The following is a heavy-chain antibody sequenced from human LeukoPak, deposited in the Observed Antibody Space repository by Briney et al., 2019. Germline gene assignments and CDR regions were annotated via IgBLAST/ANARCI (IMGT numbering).Heavy chain of an antibody. D-gene: IGHD3-10*01. J-gene: IGHJ4*02. CDR3: AREFGGYYNSFLLV. CDR2: INPILGIA. V-gene: IGHV1-69*04. Sequence: ASVKVSCKASGGTFSSYAISWVRQAPGQGLEWMGRINPILGIANYAQKFQGRVTITADKSTSTAYMELSSLRSEDTAVYYCAREFGGYYNSFLLVWGQGTLV. CDR1: GGTFSSYA.